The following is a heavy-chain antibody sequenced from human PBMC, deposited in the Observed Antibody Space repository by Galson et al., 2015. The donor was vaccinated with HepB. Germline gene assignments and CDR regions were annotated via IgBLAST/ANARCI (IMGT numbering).Heavy chain of an antibody. Sequence: SVKVSCKASGYTFTSYGISWVRQAPGQGLEWMGWISAYNGNTNYAQKLQGRVTMTTDTSTSTAYMELRSLRSDDTAVYYCARDGPVLRFLEWRGEDYYMDVWGKGTTVTVSS. J-gene: IGHJ6*03. CDR3: ARDGPVLRFLEWRGEDYYMDV. CDR1: GYTFTSYG. CDR2: ISAYNGNT. V-gene: IGHV1-18*01. D-gene: IGHD3-3*01.